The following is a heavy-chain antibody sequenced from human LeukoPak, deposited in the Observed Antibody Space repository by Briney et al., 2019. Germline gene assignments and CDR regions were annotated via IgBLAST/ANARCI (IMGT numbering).Heavy chain of an antibody. CDR3: ARVWFGDLYGMDV. V-gene: IGHV1-18*01. D-gene: IGHD3-10*01. CDR2: ISTYNGNT. Sequence: ASVKVSCKASGYTFTSSGISWVRQAPGQGLEWMGWISTYNGNTNFDQKLQGRVTMTTDTSTSTAYMELRSLRSDDTAVYYCARVWFGDLYGMDVWGQGTTVTASS. CDR1: GYTFTSSG. J-gene: IGHJ6*02.